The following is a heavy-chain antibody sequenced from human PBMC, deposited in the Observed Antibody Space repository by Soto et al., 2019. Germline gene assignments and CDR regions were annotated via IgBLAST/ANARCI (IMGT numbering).Heavy chain of an antibody. J-gene: IGHJ6*02. CDR1: GFTFSSYS. D-gene: IGHD6-6*01. CDR3: ARPEYSSSSYGMDV. CDR2: ICSSSSTI. Sequence: EVQLVESGGGLVQPGGSLRLSCAASGFTFSSYSMNWVRQAPGKGLEWVSYICSSSSTIYYADSVKGRFTISRDNAKNSLYLQMNSLRDEDTAVNYCARPEYSSSSYGMDVWGQGTTVTVSS. V-gene: IGHV3-48*02.